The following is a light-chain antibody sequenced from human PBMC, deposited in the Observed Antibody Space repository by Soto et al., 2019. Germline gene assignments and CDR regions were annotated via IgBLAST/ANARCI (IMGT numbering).Light chain of an antibody. CDR2: AAS. V-gene: IGKV1-27*01. CDR3: QKYDSAPLT. CDR1: QDISNY. Sequence: DIPMTQSPSSPSASVGDRVSVTCRASQDISNYLAWYQQKPGKPPKLLISAASTVQSGVASRFSGSGSGTDFTLTISSLQPEDVATYYCQKYDSAPLTFGQGTKVEIK. J-gene: IGKJ1*01.